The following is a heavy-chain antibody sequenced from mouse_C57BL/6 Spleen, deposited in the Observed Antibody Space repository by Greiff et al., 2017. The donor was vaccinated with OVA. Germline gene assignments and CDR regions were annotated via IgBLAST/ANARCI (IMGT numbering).Heavy chain of an antibody. J-gene: IGHJ3*01. D-gene: IGHD2-4*01. Sequence: VQLQQSGAELVKPGASVKISCKASGYAFSSYWMNWVKQRPGKGLEWIGQIYPGDGDTNYNGKFKGKATLTADKSSSTAYMQLSSLTSEDSAVYFCAREGDYDVAWFAYWGQGTLVTVSA. V-gene: IGHV1-80*01. CDR3: AREGDYDVAWFAY. CDR2: IYPGDGDT. CDR1: GYAFSSYW.